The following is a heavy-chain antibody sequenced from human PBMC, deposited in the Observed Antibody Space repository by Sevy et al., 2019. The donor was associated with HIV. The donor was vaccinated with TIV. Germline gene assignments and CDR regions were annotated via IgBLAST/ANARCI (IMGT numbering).Heavy chain of an antibody. CDR2: IYYTGSS. V-gene: IGHV4-59*01. CDR3: ARGGPNQQQLDYFDS. D-gene: IGHD6-13*01. CDR1: GISISNYY. Sequence: SETLSLTCTVSGISISNYYWTWIRQPPGKGLEWIGYIYYTGSSDSNPSLKSRVTTSVDTSKNQFSLKLSSVTAADTANYYCARGGPNQQQLDYFDSWGQGILVTVSS. J-gene: IGHJ4*02.